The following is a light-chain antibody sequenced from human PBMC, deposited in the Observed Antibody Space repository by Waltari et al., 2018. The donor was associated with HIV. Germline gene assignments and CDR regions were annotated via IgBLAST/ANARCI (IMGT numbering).Light chain of an antibody. J-gene: IGLJ2*01. Sequence: QSALTQPASVSGSPGQSITITCTGTSDAVGGYHLVSWYQHHSGAAPKLIIFADRARPSGVSSRFSASKSGNTATLTITGLLPDDEADYYCSSYTRSISVAFGGGTRVTV. CDR2: ADR. CDR1: SDAVGGYHL. V-gene: IGLV2-14*01. CDR3: SSYTRSISVA.